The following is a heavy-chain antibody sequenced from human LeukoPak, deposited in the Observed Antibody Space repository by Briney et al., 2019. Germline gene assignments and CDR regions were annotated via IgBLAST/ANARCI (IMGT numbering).Heavy chain of an antibody. Sequence: ASVKVSRKASGYTFTSYDINWVRQATGQGLEWMGWMNPNSGNTGYAQKFQGRVTMTRNTSISTAYMELSSLRSEDTAVYYCARGRSSRIRGYSYGYWGQGTLVTVSS. CDR1: GYTFTSYD. D-gene: IGHD5-18*01. CDR2: MNPNSGNT. CDR3: ARGRSSRIRGYSYGY. V-gene: IGHV1-8*01. J-gene: IGHJ4*02.